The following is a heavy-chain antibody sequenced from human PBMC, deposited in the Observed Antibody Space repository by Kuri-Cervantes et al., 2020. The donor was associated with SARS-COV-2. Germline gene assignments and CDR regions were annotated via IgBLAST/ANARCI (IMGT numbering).Heavy chain of an antibody. CDR2: IGTGGDT. V-gene: IGHV3-47*02. J-gene: IGHJ6*03. D-gene: IGHD2-15*01. CDR3: ARNIGSGKDIYYYYMDV. Sequence: LSLTCAASGFAFSSYVLHWVRRAPGKGPEWVSAIGTGGDTYYADSVMGRFTISRDNAKNSLYLQMNSLRAEDTAVYYCARNIGSGKDIYYYYMDVWGKGTTVTVSS. CDR1: GFAFSSYV.